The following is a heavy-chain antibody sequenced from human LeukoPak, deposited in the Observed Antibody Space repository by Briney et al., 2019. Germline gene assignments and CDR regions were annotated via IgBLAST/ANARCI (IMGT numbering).Heavy chain of an antibody. D-gene: IGHD3-3*01. CDR2: IRSSSSYI. CDR1: GFTFSSYS. Sequence: GGSLRLSCAASGFTFSSYSMNWVRQAPGKGLEWVSSIRSSSSYIYYADSVKGRFTISRDNAKNSLYLQMNSLRAEDTAVYYCARDLSRITIFGVARGYFDYWGQGTLVTVSS. CDR3: ARDLSRITIFGVARGYFDY. J-gene: IGHJ4*02. V-gene: IGHV3-21*01.